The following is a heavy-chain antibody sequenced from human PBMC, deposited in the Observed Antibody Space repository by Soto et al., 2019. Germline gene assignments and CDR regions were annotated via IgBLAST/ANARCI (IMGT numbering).Heavy chain of an antibody. CDR3: ARLTPQWPYLDY. V-gene: IGHV4-30-2*01. CDR2: IYHSGST. Sequence: SETLSLTCAVSGGSISSGGYSWSWIRQPPGKGLEWIGYIYHSGSTYYNPSLKSRVTISVDTSKNQFSLKLNSMTAADTAVYYCARLTPQWPYLDYWGQGTLVTVSS. J-gene: IGHJ4*02. D-gene: IGHD6-19*01. CDR1: GGSISSGGYS.